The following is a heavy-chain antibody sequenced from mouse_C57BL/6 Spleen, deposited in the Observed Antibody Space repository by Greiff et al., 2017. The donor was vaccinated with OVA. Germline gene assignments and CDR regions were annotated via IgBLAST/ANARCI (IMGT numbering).Heavy chain of an antibody. D-gene: IGHD2-5*01. CDR3: ARKGSNYLSRTIYAMDY. CDR1: GFSLTSYG. J-gene: IGHJ4*01. CDR2: IWSGGST. V-gene: IGHV2-2*01. Sequence: VKLMESGPGLVQPSQSLSITCTVSGFSLTSYGVHWVRQSPGKGLEWLGVIWSGGSTDYNAAFISRLSISKDNSKSQVFFKMNSLQADDTAIYYCARKGSNYLSRTIYAMDYWGQGTSVTVSS.